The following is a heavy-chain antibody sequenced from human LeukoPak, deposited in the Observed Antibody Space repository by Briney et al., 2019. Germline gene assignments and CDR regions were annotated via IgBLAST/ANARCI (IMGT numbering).Heavy chain of an antibody. CDR3: ARGKGRFEYSSSSTGFDY. V-gene: IGHV4-34*01. D-gene: IGHD6-6*01. CDR1: GGSFGGYY. Sequence: SETLSLTCAVYGGSFGGYYWSWIRQPPGKGLEWIGEINHSGSTNYNPSLKSRVTISVDTSKNQFSLKLSSVTAADTAVYYCARGKGRFEYSSSSTGFDYWGQGTLVTVSS. J-gene: IGHJ4*02. CDR2: INHSGST.